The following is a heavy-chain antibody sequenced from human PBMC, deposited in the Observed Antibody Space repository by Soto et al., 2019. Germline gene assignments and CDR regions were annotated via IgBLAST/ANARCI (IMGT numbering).Heavy chain of an antibody. J-gene: IGHJ3*02. Sequence: PGGSLRLSCAASGVTVCSNYMGWVRQAPGKGLEWVSVIYSGGSTYYADSVKGRFTISRHNSKNTLYLQMNSLRAEDTAVYYCARVDRSPSDAFDIWGQGTMVTVSS. V-gene: IGHV3-53*04. CDR2: IYSGGST. CDR3: ARVDRSPSDAFDI. CDR1: GVTVCSNY.